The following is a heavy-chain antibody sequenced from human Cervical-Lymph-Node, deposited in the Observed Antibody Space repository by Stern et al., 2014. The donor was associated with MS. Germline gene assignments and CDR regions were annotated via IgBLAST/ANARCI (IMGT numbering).Heavy chain of an antibody. CDR3: ARAPYFYGSGSFG. D-gene: IGHD3-10*01. CDR2: IYHSGTT. V-gene: IGHV4-4*02. Sequence: QVQLVESCPGLVKPSGTLSLTCTVSGGSISRTNWWTWVRQTPGKGLEWIGEIYHSGTTNYNPSLKSRVTLSVDRSKNNFSLKLNSVTAADTAVYYCARAPYFYGSGSFGWGQGILVTVSS. CDR1: GGSISRTNW. J-gene: IGHJ4*02.